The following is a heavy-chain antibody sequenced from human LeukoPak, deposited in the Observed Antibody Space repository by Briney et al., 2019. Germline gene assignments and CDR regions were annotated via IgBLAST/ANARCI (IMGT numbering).Heavy chain of an antibody. V-gene: IGHV4-34*01. CDR3: ARVPAGARSHYYYYYMDV. CDR2: INHSGST. J-gene: IGHJ6*03. D-gene: IGHD3-10*01. Sequence: PSETLSLTCAVYGGSFSGYYWSRIRQPPGKGLEWIGEINHSGSTNYNPSLKSRVTISVDTSKNQFSLKLSSVTAADTAVYYCARVPAGARSHYYYYYMDVWGKGTTVTISS. CDR1: GGSFSGYY.